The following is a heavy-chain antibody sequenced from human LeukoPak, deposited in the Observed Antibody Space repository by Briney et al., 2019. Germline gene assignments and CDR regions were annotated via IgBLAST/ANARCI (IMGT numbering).Heavy chain of an antibody. D-gene: IGHD6-19*01. CDR2: IYSGGST. Sequence: GGSLRLSCAASGLTVSTTYVSWVRQAPGKGLEWVSVIYSGGSTYYADSVKGRFTISKDNSKNTLYLQMNSLRAEDTAVYYCMRDLISSGWYVGFDYWAGEPWSPSPQ. CDR3: MRDLISSGWYVGFDY. V-gene: IGHV3-66*02. CDR1: GLTVSTTY. J-gene: IGHJ4*02.